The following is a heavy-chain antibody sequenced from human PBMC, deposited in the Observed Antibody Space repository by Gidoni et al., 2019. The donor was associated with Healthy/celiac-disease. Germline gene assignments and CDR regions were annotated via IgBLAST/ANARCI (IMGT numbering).Heavy chain of an antibody. V-gene: IGHV3-23*01. CDR3: ATVAGMVYYFDY. J-gene: IGHJ4*02. D-gene: IGHD2-8*01. Sequence: EVQLLESGGGLVQPGGSLRLSCAASGFPFSSYAMSWVRQAPGKGLEWVSAISGSGGSTYYADSVKGRFTISRDNSKNTLYLQMNSLRAEDTAVYYCATVAGMVYYFDYWGQGTLVTVSS. CDR1: GFPFSSYA. CDR2: ISGSGGST.